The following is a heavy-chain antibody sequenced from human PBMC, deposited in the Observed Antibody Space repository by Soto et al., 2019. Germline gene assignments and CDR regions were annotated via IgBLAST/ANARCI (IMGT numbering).Heavy chain of an antibody. CDR1: GFTFSDYY. Sequence: GGSLRLSCAASGFTFSDYYMSWIRKAPGKGLEWVSYISSSGSTIYYADSVKGRFTISRDNAKNSLYLQMNSLRAEDTAVYYCARDYDFWSGYPDAFDIWGQGTMVTVSS. D-gene: IGHD3-3*01. J-gene: IGHJ3*02. V-gene: IGHV3-11*01. CDR2: ISSSGSTI. CDR3: ARDYDFWSGYPDAFDI.